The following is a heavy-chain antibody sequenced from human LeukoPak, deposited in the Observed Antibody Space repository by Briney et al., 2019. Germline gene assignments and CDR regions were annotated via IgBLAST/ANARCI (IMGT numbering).Heavy chain of an antibody. J-gene: IGHJ5*02. CDR2: IYYSGST. CDR3: ARLVITMIGERWFDP. D-gene: IGHD3-22*01. CDR1: GGSISSSSYY. V-gene: IGHV4-39*01. Sequence: PSETLSLTCTVSGGSISSSSYYWGWIRQPPGKGLEWIGSIYYSGSTYYNPSLKSRVTISVDTSKNQFSLKLSSVTAADTAVYYCARLVITMIGERWFDPWGQGTLVTVSS.